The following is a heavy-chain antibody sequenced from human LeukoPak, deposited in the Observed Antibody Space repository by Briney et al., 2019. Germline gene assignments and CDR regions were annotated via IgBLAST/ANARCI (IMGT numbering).Heavy chain of an antibody. D-gene: IGHD6-13*01. J-gene: IGHJ4*02. CDR3: ATGKKAGTFDY. CDR1: GYSISSGYY. CDR2: IYHSGST. Sequence: SETLSLTCAVSGYSISSGYYWGWIRQPPGKGLEWIGSIYHSGSTYYNPSLKSRVTISVDTSKNQFSLKLSSVTAADTAVYYCATGKKAGTFDYWPGNPGHRLL. V-gene: IGHV4-38-2*01.